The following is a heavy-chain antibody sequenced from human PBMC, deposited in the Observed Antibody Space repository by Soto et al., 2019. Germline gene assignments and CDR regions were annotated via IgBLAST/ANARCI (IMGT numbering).Heavy chain of an antibody. Sequence: QLQLQESGPGLVKPSETLSLTCTVSSGSISSSSYYWGWIRQPPGKGLEWIGSIYYSGSTYYNPSPKSRVTISVDTSKNQFSLKLSSVTAADTAVYYCARLRGSYVNYWGQGTLVTVSS. D-gene: IGHD1-26*01. CDR3: ARLRGSYVNY. CDR2: IYYSGST. J-gene: IGHJ4*02. V-gene: IGHV4-39*01. CDR1: SGSISSSSYY.